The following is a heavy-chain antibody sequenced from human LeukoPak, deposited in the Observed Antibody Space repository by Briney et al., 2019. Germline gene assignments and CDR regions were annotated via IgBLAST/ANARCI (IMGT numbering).Heavy chain of an antibody. J-gene: IGHJ1*01. V-gene: IGHV4-39*02. CDR2: IYYSGTT. Sequence: PSETLSLTCTVSGGSISSTTYYWGWIRQPPGKGLEWIATIYYSGTTYYNPSLKSRVTISVDTSKNQFSLELSSLTAADTAVYYCARGPTLKYFHHWGQGTLVSVSS. CDR3: ARGPTLKYFHH. CDR1: GGSISSTTYY.